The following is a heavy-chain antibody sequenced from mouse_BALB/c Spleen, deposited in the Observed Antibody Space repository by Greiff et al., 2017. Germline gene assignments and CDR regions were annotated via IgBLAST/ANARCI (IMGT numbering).Heavy chain of an antibody. J-gene: IGHJ2*01. CDR3: ARVPSYGNYDY. V-gene: IGHV1S81*02. D-gene: IGHD2-10*02. CDR2: INPSNGRT. CDR1: GYTFTSYW. Sequence: QVQLQQPGAELVKPGASVKLSCKASGYTFTSYWMHWVKQRPGQGLEWIGEINPSNGRTNYNEKFKSKATLTVDKSSSTAYMQLSSLTSEDSAVYYCARVPSYGNYDYWGQGTTLTVSS.